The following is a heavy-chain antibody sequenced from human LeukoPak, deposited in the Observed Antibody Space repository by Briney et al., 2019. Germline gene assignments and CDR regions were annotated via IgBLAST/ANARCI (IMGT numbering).Heavy chain of an antibody. CDR1: GFNLNDYA. CDR3: ASSGSYSTFDY. V-gene: IGHV3-30-3*01. CDR2: ISYDGSNK. D-gene: IGHD1-26*01. Sequence: GGSLRLSCSASGFNLNDYAMHWVRQAPGKGLEWVAVISYDGSNKYYADSVKGRFTISRDNSKNTLYLQMNSLRAEDTAVYYCASSGSYSTFDYWGQGTLVTVSS. J-gene: IGHJ4*02.